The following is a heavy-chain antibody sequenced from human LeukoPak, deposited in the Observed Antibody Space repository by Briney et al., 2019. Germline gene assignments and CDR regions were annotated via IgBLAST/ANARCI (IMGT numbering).Heavy chain of an antibody. V-gene: IGHV4-34*01. CDR3: ARAIKSRKITMVRGAKNWFDP. CDR2: INHSGST. Sequence: PSETLSLTCAVYGGSFSGYYWSWIRQPPGKGLEWIGEINHSGSTNYNPSLKSRVTISVDTSKNQFSLKLSSVTAADTAVYYCARAIKSRKITMVRGAKNWFDPWGQGTLVTVSS. D-gene: IGHD3-10*01. CDR1: GGSFSGYY. J-gene: IGHJ5*02.